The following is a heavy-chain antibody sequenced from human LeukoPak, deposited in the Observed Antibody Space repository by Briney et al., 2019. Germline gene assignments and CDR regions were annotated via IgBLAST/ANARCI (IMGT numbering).Heavy chain of an antibody. CDR2: IIPIFGTA. J-gene: IGHJ5*02. CDR1: GGTFSSYA. CDR3: ARAPHYSASSGYNWFHP. D-gene: IGHD3-22*01. Sequence: GASVKVSCKASGGTFSSYAISWVRQAPGQGLEWMGGIIPIFGTANYAQKFQDRVTITAETSSNTSYLELRSLTSDDTAVYYCARAPHYSASSGYNWFHPWGQGSLVTVSS. V-gene: IGHV1-69*06.